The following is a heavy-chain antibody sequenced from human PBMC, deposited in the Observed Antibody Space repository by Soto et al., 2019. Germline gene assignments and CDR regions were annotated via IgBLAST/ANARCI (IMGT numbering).Heavy chain of an antibody. J-gene: IGHJ3*02. CDR3: AKDQDGRRAFDI. D-gene: IGHD1-26*01. V-gene: IGHV4-30-2*01. CDR1: GGSISSGGYS. Sequence: QLQLQESGSGLVKPSQTLSLTCAVSGGSISSGGYSWSWIRQPPGKGLEWIGYIYHSVSSYYKPSLQSRVTIPVDRSKTQFSLKLSSVTAAYTAVYYCAKDQDGRRAFDIWGQGTMVTVSS. CDR2: IYHSVSS.